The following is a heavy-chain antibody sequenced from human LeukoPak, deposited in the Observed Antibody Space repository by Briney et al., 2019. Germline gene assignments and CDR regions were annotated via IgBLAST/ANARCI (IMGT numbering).Heavy chain of an antibody. V-gene: IGHV4-61*02. D-gene: IGHD3-16*01. J-gene: IGHJ4*02. CDR1: GGSISSGSY. CDR3: ARMGESGRYHDY. CDR2: IYTSGST. Sequence: SQTLSLTCTVSGGSISSGSYWNWIRQPAGTGLEWIGRIYTSGSTNYNPSLKSRVLVSVDTSQNQFSLRLSSVTAADTAVYYCARMGESGRYHDYWGQGTLVTVSS.